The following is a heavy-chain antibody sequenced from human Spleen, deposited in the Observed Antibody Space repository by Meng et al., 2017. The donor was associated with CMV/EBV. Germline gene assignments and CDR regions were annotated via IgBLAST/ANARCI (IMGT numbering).Heavy chain of an antibody. CDR2: IIPILGIA. CDR1: GGTFSSYA. J-gene: IGHJ4*02. Sequence: SVKVSCKASGGTFSSYAISWVRQAPGQGLEWMGGIIPILGIANYAQKFQGRVTITADKSTSTAYMELSSLRSEDTAVYYCAKEYYYGSEVNWGQGTLVTVSS. CDR3: AKEYYYGSEVN. D-gene: IGHD3-10*01. V-gene: IGHV1-69*10.